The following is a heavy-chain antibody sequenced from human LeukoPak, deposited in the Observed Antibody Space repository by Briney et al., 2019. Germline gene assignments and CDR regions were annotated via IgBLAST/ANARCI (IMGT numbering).Heavy chain of an antibody. V-gene: IGHV5-51*01. CDR1: GYRFATSW. J-gene: IGHJ4*02. D-gene: IGHD4-17*01. CDR3: ARPNDYGYYFDY. CDR2: FYPGDSDT. Sequence: GASLKISCKGSGYRFATSWIGWVRQLPGKGLEWMGIFYPGDSDTRYSPSFQGQVTISVDKSISTAYLQWSSLKASDTAMYYCARPNDYGYYFDYWGQGTLVTVSS.